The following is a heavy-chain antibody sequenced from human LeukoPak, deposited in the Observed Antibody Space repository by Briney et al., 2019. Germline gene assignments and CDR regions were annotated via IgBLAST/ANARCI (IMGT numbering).Heavy chain of an antibody. D-gene: IGHD1-14*01. V-gene: IGHV4-59*08. CDR1: GGSISSYY. Sequence: SETLSLTCTVSGGSISSYYWSWIRQPPGKGLEWIGYIYYSGSTNYNPSLKSRVTISVDTSKNQFSLKLSSVTATDTAVYYCARHESGREPWFDPWGQGTLVTVSS. J-gene: IGHJ5*02. CDR3: ARHESGREPWFDP. CDR2: IYYSGST.